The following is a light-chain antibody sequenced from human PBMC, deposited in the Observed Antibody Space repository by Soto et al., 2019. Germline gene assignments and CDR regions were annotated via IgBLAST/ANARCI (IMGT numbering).Light chain of an antibody. CDR2: AAS. CDR3: QQLNSYPPGLT. V-gene: IGKV1-9*01. Sequence: IQLTQSPSSLSASVGDRVTITCRASQGISSYLAWYQQKPGKAPKLLIYAASTLQSGVPSRFXXXXXXXXXXXXXSSLQPEDFATYYCQQLNSYPPGLTFGGGTKVEIK. CDR1: QGISSY. J-gene: IGKJ4*01.